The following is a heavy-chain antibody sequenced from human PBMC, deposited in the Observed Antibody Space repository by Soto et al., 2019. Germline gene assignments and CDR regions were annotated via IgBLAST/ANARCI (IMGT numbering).Heavy chain of an antibody. CDR3: ARQGSNEYYYYGMDV. CDR2: IIRIFGTP. D-gene: IGHD3-10*01. V-gene: IGHV1-69*12. Sequence: QVQLVQSGAEVKKPGSSVKVSCKASGGTFSSYAINWVRQAPGQGLEWMGGIIRIFGTPDYAQRFQGRVTITADESTSTAYMELSSLRSSDTAVYYCARQGSNEYYYYGMDVWGQGTTVTVSS. CDR1: GGTFSSYA. J-gene: IGHJ6*02.